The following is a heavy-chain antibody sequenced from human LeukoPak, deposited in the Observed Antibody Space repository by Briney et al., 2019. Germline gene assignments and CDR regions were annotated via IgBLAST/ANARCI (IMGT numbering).Heavy chain of an antibody. CDR3: PRAMRCGYDY. V-gene: IGHV3-48*02. D-gene: IGHD5-12*01. J-gene: IGHJ4*01. CDR1: GFTFSSYG. Sequence: GGSLRLSCAASGFTFSSYGMNWVRQAPGKRLEWVSYISSSSDSIYYADSVKGRFTISRDNAENSLYLQMNSLRDEDTAVYYCPRAMRCGYDYWGQGTLVTVSS. CDR2: ISSSSDSI.